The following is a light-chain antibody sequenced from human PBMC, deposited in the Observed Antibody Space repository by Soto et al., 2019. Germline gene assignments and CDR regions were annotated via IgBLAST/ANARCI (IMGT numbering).Light chain of an antibody. CDR1: QSISRY. CDR2: GAS. Sequence: DIQMTQSPSSLSASVGDRVTITCRASQSISRYLNWYQQKPGIAPKLLIYGASTRATGIPARLSGSGSGTEFTLTISSLQSEDFAVYYCQQHDKWPFTFGQGTKLDIK. CDR3: QQHDKWPFT. V-gene: IGKV1-39*01. J-gene: IGKJ2*01.